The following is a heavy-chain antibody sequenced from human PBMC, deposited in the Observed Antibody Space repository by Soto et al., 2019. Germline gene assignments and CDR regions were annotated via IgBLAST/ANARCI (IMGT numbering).Heavy chain of an antibody. CDR3: VRGRSDSLMDV. CDR2: ISSSRTTI. V-gene: IGHV3-48*02. J-gene: IGHJ6*02. Sequence: AGGSLRLSCAGSGFILNSFSMNWVRQAPGKGLEWVSYISSSRTTIYYADSVRGRFTISRDDAKNSLFLQMNSLRDDDTAVYYCVRGRSDSLMDVWGQGTTVTVSS. CDR1: GFILNSFS. D-gene: IGHD2-15*01.